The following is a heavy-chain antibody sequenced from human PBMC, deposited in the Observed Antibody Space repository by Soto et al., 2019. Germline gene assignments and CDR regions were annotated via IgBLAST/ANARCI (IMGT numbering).Heavy chain of an antibody. D-gene: IGHD3-10*01. Sequence: GASVKVSCKASGYTFTSYGISWVRQAPGQGLEWMGWISAYNGNTNYAQKLQGRVTMTTDTSTSTAYMELRSLRSDDTAVYYCARDPGSGSYYIHPFDYWGQGTLVTVSS. CDR1: GYTFTSYG. J-gene: IGHJ4*02. CDR2: ISAYNGNT. CDR3: ARDPGSGSYYIHPFDY. V-gene: IGHV1-18*01.